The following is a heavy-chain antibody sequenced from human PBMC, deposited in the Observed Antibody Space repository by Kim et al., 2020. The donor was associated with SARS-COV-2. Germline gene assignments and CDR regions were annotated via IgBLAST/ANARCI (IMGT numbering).Heavy chain of an antibody. CDR2: IYYSGST. V-gene: IGHV4-39*07. Sequence: SETLSLTCTVSGGSISSSSYYWGWIRQPPGKGLEWIGSIYYSGSTYYNPSLKSRVTISVDTSKNQFSLKLSSVTAADTAVYYCARDNAPVAGTSRFDPWGQGTLVTVSS. CDR1: GGSISSSSYY. D-gene: IGHD6-19*01. J-gene: IGHJ5*02. CDR3: ARDNAPVAGTSRFDP.